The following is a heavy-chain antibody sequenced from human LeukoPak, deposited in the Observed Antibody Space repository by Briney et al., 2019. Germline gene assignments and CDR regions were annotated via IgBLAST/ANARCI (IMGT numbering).Heavy chain of an antibody. J-gene: IGHJ5*02. Sequence: ASVKVSCKASGGTFSSYAISWVRQAPGQGLEWMGGIIPIFGTANYAQKFQGRVTITADESTSTAYMELSSLRSEDTAVYYCARVPSRRCSGGSCYARWFDPWGQGTLVTVSS. V-gene: IGHV1-69*13. CDR3: ARVPSRRCSGGSCYARWFDP. CDR1: GGTFSSYA. D-gene: IGHD2-15*01. CDR2: IIPIFGTA.